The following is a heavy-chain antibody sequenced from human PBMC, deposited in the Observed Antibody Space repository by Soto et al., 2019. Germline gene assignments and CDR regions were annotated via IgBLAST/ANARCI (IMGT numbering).Heavy chain of an antibody. CDR3: ASLYCSGGSCHPYFDY. D-gene: IGHD2-15*01. J-gene: IGHJ4*02. Sequence: QVQLVQSGAEVKKPGASVKVSCKASGYTFTSYGISWVRQAPGQGLEWMGWISAYNGSTNYAQKLQGRVTMTTDTSTSTAYMELRSLRSDDTAVYYCASLYCSGGSCHPYFDYWGQGTLVTVSS. CDR2: ISAYNGST. CDR1: GYTFTSYG. V-gene: IGHV1-18*04.